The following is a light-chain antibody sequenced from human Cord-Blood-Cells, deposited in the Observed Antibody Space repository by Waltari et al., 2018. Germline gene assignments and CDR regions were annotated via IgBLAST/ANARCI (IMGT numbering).Light chain of an antibody. CDR1: SSEVGGYNY. Sequence: QSALTQPASVSGSPGQSITIPCPGTSSEVGGYNYVPWYQQHPGKAPKLMIYDVSNRPSGVSNRFSGSKSGNTASLTISGLQAEDEADYYCSSYTSSSTLVFGGGTKLTVL. J-gene: IGLJ3*02. CDR2: DVS. CDR3: SSYTSSSTLV. V-gene: IGLV2-14*03.